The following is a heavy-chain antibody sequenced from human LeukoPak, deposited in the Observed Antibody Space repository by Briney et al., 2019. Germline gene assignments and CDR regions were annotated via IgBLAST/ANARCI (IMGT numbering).Heavy chain of an antibody. J-gene: IGHJ5*02. CDR3: ARGVGVWTGYYVAAFYLHL. D-gene: IGHD3/OR15-3a*01. V-gene: IGHV1-18*01. Sequence: GASVKVSCKTSGYTFTSYGLIWVRQAPGQGLGWMGWISGNNGNTNYAQEFRDRITMTTDKSTSSAYMELRSLTSDATAVYYCARGVGVWTGYYVAAFYLHLWGQGTWVAVHS. CDR2: ISGNNGNT. CDR1: GYTFTSYG.